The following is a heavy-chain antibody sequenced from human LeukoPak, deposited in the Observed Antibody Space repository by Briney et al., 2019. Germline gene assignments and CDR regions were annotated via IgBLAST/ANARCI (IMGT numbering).Heavy chain of an antibody. J-gene: IGHJ3*02. V-gene: IGHV3-30*03. CDR1: GFTFSSHG. CDR3: ARDLYDSSESAFDI. D-gene: IGHD3-22*01. CDR2: ISYDGSNK. Sequence: PGGSLRLSCAASGFTFSSHGMHWVRQAPGKGLEWVAVISYDGSNKYYADSVKGRFTISRDNSKNTLYLQMNSLRAEDTAVYYCARDLYDSSESAFDIWGQGTMVTVSS.